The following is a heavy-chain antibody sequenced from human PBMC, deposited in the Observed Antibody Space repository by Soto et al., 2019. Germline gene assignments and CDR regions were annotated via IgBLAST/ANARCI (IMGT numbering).Heavy chain of an antibody. CDR1: GFTFNNAW. V-gene: IGHV3-15*07. CDR2: IKTKTDGGTT. D-gene: IGHD2-15*01. Sequence: SLRLSCAASGFTFNNAWMNWVRQGPGKGLEWVGRIKTKTDGGTTAYAAPVKGRFTISRDDSKNTLYLQMNSLETEDTATYYCTTVGVVVAADLYYFDNWGQGALVTVSS. CDR3: TTVGVVVAADLYYFDN. J-gene: IGHJ4*02.